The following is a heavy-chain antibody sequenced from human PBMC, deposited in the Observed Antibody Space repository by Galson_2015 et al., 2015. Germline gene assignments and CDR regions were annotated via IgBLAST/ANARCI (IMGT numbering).Heavy chain of an antibody. CDR3: ARGFDYGGTFDY. Sequence: SLRLSCAASGLSVRGHYMSWLRQAPGKGLESVSIIYTNGNTYYADSVKGRFTISRDNSKNTLYLQMNSLRAEDTAMYYCARGFDYGGTFDYWGQGTLVTVSS. CDR1: GLSVRGHY. D-gene: IGHD4-23*01. J-gene: IGHJ4*02. CDR2: IYTNGNT. V-gene: IGHV3-53*01.